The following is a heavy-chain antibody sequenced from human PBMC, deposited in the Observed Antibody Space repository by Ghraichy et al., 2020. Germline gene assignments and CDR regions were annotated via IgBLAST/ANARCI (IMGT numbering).Heavy chain of an antibody. D-gene: IGHD3-22*01. CDR2: IYYSGST. V-gene: IGHV4-59*08. J-gene: IGHJ3*02. CDR3: ARRYFYDSSGHRDAFDI. CDR1: GGFISSYF. Sequence: SQTLSLTCTVSGGFISSYFWSWIRQPPGKGLEWIGYIYYSGSTNYNPSLKSRVTISVDTSKNQFSLKLSSVTAADTAVYYCARRYFYDSSGHRDAFDIWGQGTMVTVSS.